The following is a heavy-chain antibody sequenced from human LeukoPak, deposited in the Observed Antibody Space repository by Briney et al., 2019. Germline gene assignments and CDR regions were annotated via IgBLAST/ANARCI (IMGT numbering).Heavy chain of an antibody. J-gene: IGHJ4*02. V-gene: IGHV1-18*01. CDR1: GYTFTSYG. D-gene: IGHD1-20*01. Sequence: GASVKVSCKASGYTFTSYGISWVRQAPGQGLEWMGWISAYNGNTNYAQKLQGRVTMTTDTSTSTAYMELRSLRSDDTAVYYCARVRGPPPNWNGAFDYWGQGTLVTVSS. CDR2: ISAYNGNT. CDR3: ARVRGPPPNWNGAFDY.